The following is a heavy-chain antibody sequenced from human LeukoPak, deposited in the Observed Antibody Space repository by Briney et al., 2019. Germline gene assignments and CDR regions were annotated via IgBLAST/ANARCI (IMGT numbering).Heavy chain of an antibody. CDR3: AREGDYYGSGSCLDY. V-gene: IGHV4-59*12. CDR2: IYYSGST. Sequence: PSETLSLTCTVSGGSISSYYWSWIRQPPGKGLEWIGYIYYSGSTNYNPSLKSRVTISVDTSKNQFSLKLSSVTAADTAVYYCAREGDYYGSGSCLDYWGQGTLVTVSS. CDR1: GGSISSYY. D-gene: IGHD3-10*01. J-gene: IGHJ4*02.